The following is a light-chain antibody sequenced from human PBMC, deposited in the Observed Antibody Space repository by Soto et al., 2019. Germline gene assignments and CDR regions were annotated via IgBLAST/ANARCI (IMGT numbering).Light chain of an antibody. CDR2: AAS. V-gene: IGKV1-12*01. CDR3: LLDFRYFWA. J-gene: IGKJ1*01. Sequence: IQMTQSPSSVSASVGDRVTMTCRASQGVGGWLAWYQQKPGKAPKLLIYAASTLQSGVPSRFSGSGSGTDFTLTISSLQPEDFATYYCLLDFRYFWAFGQGTKV. CDR1: QGVGGW.